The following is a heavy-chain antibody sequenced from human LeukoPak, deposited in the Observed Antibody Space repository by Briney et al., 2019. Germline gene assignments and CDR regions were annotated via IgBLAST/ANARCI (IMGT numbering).Heavy chain of an antibody. Sequence: SETLSLTCAVYGGSFSGCYWSWIRQPPGKGLEWIGEINHSGSTNYNPSLKSRVTISVDTSKNQFSLKLSSVTAADTAVYYCARSFYGSGSYPFDYWGQGTLVTVSS. J-gene: IGHJ4*02. V-gene: IGHV4-34*01. D-gene: IGHD3-10*01. CDR2: INHSGST. CDR1: GGSFSGCY. CDR3: ARSFYGSGSYPFDY.